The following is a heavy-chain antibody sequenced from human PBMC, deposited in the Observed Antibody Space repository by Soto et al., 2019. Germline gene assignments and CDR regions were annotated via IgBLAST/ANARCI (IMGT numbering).Heavy chain of an antibody. V-gene: IGHV3-48*03. CDR2: ISSSGSTI. CDR1: GFTFSSYE. CDR3: AKDGSVLRFLEWLFSLDY. J-gene: IGHJ4*02. Sequence: PGGSLRLSCAASGFTFSSYEMNWVRQAPGKGLEWVSYISSSGSTIYYADSVKGRFTISRDNSKNTLYLEMNSLRAEDTAVYYCAKDGSVLRFLEWLFSLDYWGQGTLVTVSS. D-gene: IGHD3-3*01.